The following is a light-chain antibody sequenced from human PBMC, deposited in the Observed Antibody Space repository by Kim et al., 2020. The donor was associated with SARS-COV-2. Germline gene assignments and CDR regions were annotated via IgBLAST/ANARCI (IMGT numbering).Light chain of an antibody. Sequence: VSPGERATLSCRASQSVDSNLAWYQQKPGQAPRLLIKGASTRATGIPVRFSGSGSGTEFTLTISSLQSEDFAVYYCQQYNNWPQTFGQGTKVEI. CDR1: QSVDSN. J-gene: IGKJ1*01. V-gene: IGKV3-15*01. CDR3: QQYNNWPQT. CDR2: GAS.